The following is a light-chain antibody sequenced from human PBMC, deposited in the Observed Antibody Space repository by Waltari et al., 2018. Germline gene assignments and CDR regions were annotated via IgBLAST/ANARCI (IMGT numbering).Light chain of an antibody. V-gene: IGKV1-NL1*01. CDR1: QDIRSS. CDR3: QHYYVTPLI. J-gene: IGKJ4*01. Sequence: IQMTQSPSSLSASVGDRVTITCRASQDIRSSLGWYQQKAGKVPKLLIYDGSRLESGVPSRFSGSGSGTDYTLTINSLQPEDSATYYCQHYYVTPLIFGGGTKVEIK. CDR2: DGS.